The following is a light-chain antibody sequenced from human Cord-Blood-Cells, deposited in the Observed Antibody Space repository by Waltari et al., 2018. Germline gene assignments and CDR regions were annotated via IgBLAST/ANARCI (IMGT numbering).Light chain of an antibody. CDR2: EGS. V-gene: IGLV2-23*01. J-gene: IGLJ3*02. CDR1: RSDVGGYNL. CDR3: CSYAGSSTWV. Sequence: QSALTQPASVSGSPGQSITISCTGTRSDVGGYNLVSWYQQHPGKAPKPMIYEGSKRPSGVSNRFSGSKSGNTASLTISGLQAEDEADYYCCSYAGSSTWVFGGGTKLTVL.